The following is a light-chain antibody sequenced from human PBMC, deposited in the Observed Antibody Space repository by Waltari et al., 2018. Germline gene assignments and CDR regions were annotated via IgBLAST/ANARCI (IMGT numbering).Light chain of an antibody. CDR2: GAS. V-gene: IGKV3-15*01. Sequence: EIVMTQSPATLSMSPGERATLSCRDSQSVGNRLAWYQQKPGQTPSLLIYGASTRATGVPDRISGSGSGTEFTLTISSLQSEDFAIYYCQQYNNWPPKITFGQGTRLEIK. J-gene: IGKJ5*01. CDR1: QSVGNR. CDR3: QQYNNWPPKIT.